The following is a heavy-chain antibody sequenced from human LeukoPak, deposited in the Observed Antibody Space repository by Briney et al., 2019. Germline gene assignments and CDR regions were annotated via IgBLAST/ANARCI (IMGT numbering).Heavy chain of an antibody. CDR1: GFTFSSYA. D-gene: IGHD2-15*01. CDR3: VMQAGLYCSGGSCYSAY. Sequence: GGSLRLSCAASGFTFSSYAMSWVRQAPGKGLEWVSSISGSGGSTYYADSVKGRFTISRDNSKNTLYLQMNSLRAEDTAVYYCVMQAGLYCSGGSCYSAYWGQGTLVTVSS. J-gene: IGHJ4*02. V-gene: IGHV3-23*01. CDR2: ISGSGGST.